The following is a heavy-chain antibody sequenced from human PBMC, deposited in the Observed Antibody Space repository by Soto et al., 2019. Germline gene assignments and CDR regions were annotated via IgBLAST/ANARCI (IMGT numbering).Heavy chain of an antibody. J-gene: IGHJ4*02. V-gene: IGHV1-69*12. CDR1: GGTFSSYA. D-gene: IGHD2-15*01. CDR3: ARKELGYCSGGSCYRLDY. Sequence: QVQLVQSGAEVKKPGSSVKVSCKASGGTFSSYAISWVRQAPGQGLEWMGGIIPIFGTANYAQKFQGRVTITADXXTXTAXMELSSLRSEDTAVYYCARKELGYCSGGSCYRLDYWGQGTLVTVSS. CDR2: IIPIFGTA.